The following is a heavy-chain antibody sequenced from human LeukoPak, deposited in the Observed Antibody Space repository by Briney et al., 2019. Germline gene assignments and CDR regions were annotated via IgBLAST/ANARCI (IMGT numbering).Heavy chain of an antibody. CDR3: ARHASSRSGYYDY. CDR2: IHSGGDT. J-gene: IGHJ4*02. D-gene: IGHD3-3*01. Sequence: PSETLSLTCSVSGGSISSHYWSWIRQPPGKGPEWIGYIHSGGDTNYSPSLKGRVTILVYTSKNHFSLRLNSVTAADTAVYYCARHASSRSGYYDYWGQGVLVTVPS. CDR1: GGSISSHY. V-gene: IGHV4-59*08.